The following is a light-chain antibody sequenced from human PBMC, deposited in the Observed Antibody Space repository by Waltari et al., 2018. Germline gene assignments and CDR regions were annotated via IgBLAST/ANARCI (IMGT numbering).Light chain of an antibody. CDR1: QSVRRY. CDR2: DVS. Sequence: EIVLTQSPATLSLSPGERATLSCRASQSVRRYLAWYQQKPGQAPRLLIYDVSNRATGIPARFSGSGSGTDFTLTISSLESEDFAVYYCQQRGNWPLTFGGGTKVEIK. J-gene: IGKJ4*01. V-gene: IGKV3-11*01. CDR3: QQRGNWPLT.